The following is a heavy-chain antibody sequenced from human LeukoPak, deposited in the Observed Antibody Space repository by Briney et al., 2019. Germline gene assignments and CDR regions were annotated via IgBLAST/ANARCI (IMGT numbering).Heavy chain of an antibody. Sequence: ASVKVSCKASGYTFTGYYMHWVRQAPGQGLEWMGWINPNSGGTNYAQKFQGRVTMTRDTSTSTAYMELSRLRSDDTAVYYCAAGTTSAEYFQHWGQGTLVTVSS. D-gene: IGHD1-7*01. CDR1: GYTFTGYY. J-gene: IGHJ1*01. CDR2: INPNSGGT. V-gene: IGHV1-2*02. CDR3: AAGTTSAEYFQH.